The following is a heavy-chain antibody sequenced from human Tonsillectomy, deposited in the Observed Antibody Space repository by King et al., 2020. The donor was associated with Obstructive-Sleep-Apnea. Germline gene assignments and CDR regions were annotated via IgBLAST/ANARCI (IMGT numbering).Heavy chain of an antibody. J-gene: IGHJ6*02. CDR3: AEDVATAGYNGMDV. D-gene: IGHD5-12*01. CDR1: GFTFDDYA. V-gene: IGHV3-43D*03. CDR2: ISWDGDST. Sequence: VQLVESGGVVVQPGGSLRLSCAASGFTFDDYAMHWVRQAPGKGLEWVSLISWDGDSTYYADSVKGRFIISRDNSKNSLYLQMNSLRPEDTALYYCAEDVATAGYNGMDVWGQGTTVTVSS.